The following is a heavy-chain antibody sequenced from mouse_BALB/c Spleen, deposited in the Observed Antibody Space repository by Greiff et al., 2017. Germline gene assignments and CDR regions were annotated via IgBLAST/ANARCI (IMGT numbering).Heavy chain of an antibody. CDR1: GYTFTSYW. CDR3: NYFDY. CDR2: IYPSDSYT. V-gene: IGHV1-69*02. Sequence: QVHVKQPGAELVRPGASVKLSCKASGYTFTSYWINWVKQRPGQGLEWIGNIYPSDSYTNYNQKFKDKATLTVDKSSSTAYMQLSSPTSEDSAVYYCNYFDYWGQGTTLTVSS. J-gene: IGHJ2*01.